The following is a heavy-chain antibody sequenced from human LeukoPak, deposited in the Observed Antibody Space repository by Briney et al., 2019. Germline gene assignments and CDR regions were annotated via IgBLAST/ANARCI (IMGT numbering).Heavy chain of an antibody. CDR2: ISGSGGST. CDR1: GFNFNNYC. J-gene: IGHJ1*01. V-gene: IGHV3-23*01. D-gene: IGHD3-3*01. CDR3: AKAGGTYYDFWSGYFRAEYFQH. Sequence: PGGSLRLSCAASGFNFNNYCMNWVRQAPGKGLEWVSAISGSGGSTYYADSVKGRFTISRDNSKNTLYLQMNSLRAEDTAVYYCAKAGGTYYDFWSGYFRAEYFQHWGQGTLVTVSS.